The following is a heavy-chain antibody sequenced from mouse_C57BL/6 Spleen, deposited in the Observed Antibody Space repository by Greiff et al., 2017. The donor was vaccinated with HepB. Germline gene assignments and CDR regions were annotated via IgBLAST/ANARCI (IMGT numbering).Heavy chain of an antibody. D-gene: IGHD1-1*02. CDR2: IDPEDGET. CDR1: GFNIKDYY. V-gene: IGHV14-2*01. Sequence: EVKLQESGAELVKPGASVKLSCTASGFNIKDYYMHWVKQRTEQGLEWIGRIDPEDGETKYAPKFQGKATITADTSSNTAYLQLSSLTSEDTAVYYCASHYGGNYPLYAMDYWGQGTSVTVSS. CDR3: ASHYGGNYPLYAMDY. J-gene: IGHJ4*01.